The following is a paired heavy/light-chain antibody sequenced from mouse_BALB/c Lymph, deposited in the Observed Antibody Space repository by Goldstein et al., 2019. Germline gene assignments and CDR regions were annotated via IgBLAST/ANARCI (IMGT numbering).Heavy chain of an antibody. D-gene: IGHD2-1*01. J-gene: IGHJ3*01. CDR2: ILPGSDIT. CDR1: GYTFSNYW. CDR3: ARWGNFLAWFAY. Sequence: QVQLQQSGAELMKPGASVKISCKATGYTFSNYWIEWVKQRPGHGLEWIGDILPGSDITNYHEKFKGKATFTADTSSNTAYMQLSSLTSEDSAVYYCARWGNFLAWFAYWGQGTLVTVSA. V-gene: IGHV1-9*01.
Light chain of an antibody. J-gene: IGKJ2*01. CDR3: GQSYSYPYT. Sequence: NIVMTQSPKSMSMSVGERVTLTCKASENVDTYVSWYQQKPEQSPKLLIYGASNRYTGVPDRFTGSGSATDFTLTISSVQAEDLAEYHCGQSYSYPYTFGGGTKLEIK. CDR1: ENVDTY. V-gene: IGKV6-20*01. CDR2: GAS.